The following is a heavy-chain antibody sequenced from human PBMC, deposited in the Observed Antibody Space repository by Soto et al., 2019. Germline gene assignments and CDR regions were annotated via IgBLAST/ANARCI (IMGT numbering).Heavy chain of an antibody. CDR2: INHDGSKT. D-gene: IGHD5-12*01. CDR1: KFSFNNYW. Sequence: GVSLRLSCAASKFSFNNYWMHWVRQVPGKGPVWVSRINHDGSKTEYADSVKGRFTISRDNTKNTLYLQMNSLRVDDTAMYYCVREALGFSGSWYDDWGQGTLVSVSS. J-gene: IGHJ5*02. CDR3: VREALGFSGSWYDD. V-gene: IGHV3-74*03.